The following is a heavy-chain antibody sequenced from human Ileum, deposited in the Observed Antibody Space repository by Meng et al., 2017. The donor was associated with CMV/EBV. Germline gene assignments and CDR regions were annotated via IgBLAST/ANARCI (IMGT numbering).Heavy chain of an antibody. Sequence: ASVKVSCKATGYSFTGYYIHWVRQAPGQGLQWMGWVSSGSGGTFYAEAFQGRVTMSRDTSIGTAYMELSALTSDDTAMYYCVSLVTLRQGVVYWGQGTLVTVSS. J-gene: IGHJ4*02. CDR2: VSSGSGGT. D-gene: IGHD2-21*02. CDR1: GYSFTGYY. CDR3: VSLVTLRQGVVY. V-gene: IGHV1-2*02.